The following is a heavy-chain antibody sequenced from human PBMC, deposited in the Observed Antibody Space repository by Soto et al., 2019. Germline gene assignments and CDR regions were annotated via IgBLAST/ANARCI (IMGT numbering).Heavy chain of an antibody. D-gene: IGHD6-13*01. J-gene: IGHJ6*02. Sequence: QLQLQESGPGLVKPSETLSLTCTVSGGSISSSSYWGWIRQPPGKGLEWIGSIYSIGSTYYNPSLXXRVTIAVDAAENQFSLKLSSVTAADTAVYYCRRSSRYSTDVWGQGTTVTVSS. V-gene: IGHV4-39*01. CDR3: RRSSRYSTDV. CDR1: GGSISSSSY. CDR2: IYSIGST.